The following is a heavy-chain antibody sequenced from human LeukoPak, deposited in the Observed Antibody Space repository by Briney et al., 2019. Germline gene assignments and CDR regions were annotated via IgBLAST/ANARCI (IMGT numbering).Heavy chain of an antibody. CDR1: GFTFSSYS. J-gene: IGHJ6*03. CDR3: ARDPDTKPIKIKRYYMDV. V-gene: IGHV3-21*01. Sequence: PGGSLRLSCAASGFTFSSYSMNWVRQAPGKGLEWVSSISSSSSYIYYADSVKGRFTISRDNAKNSLYLQMNSLRAEDTVVYYCARDPDTKPIKIKRYYMDVWAKGPRSPSP. CDR2: ISSSSSYI.